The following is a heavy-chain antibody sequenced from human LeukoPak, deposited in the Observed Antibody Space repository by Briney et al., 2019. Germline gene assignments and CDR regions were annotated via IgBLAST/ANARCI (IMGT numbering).Heavy chain of an antibody. J-gene: IGHJ4*02. CDR3: AKDKGFYGSGTMGYYFDY. D-gene: IGHD3-10*01. V-gene: IGHV3-23*01. CDR2: ISGSGGST. Sequence: AGRSLRLSCAASGFTFSSYGMHWVRQAPGKGLEWVSAISGSGGSTYYADSVKGRFTISRDNSKNTLYLQMSSLRAEDTAVYYCAKDKGFYGSGTMGYYFDYWGQGTLVTVSS. CDR1: GFTFSSYG.